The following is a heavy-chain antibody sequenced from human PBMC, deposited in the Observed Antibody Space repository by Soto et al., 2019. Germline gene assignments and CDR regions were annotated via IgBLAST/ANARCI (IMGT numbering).Heavy chain of an antibody. CDR2: INSDGSST. D-gene: IGHD3-22*01. CDR1: GFTFSSYW. CDR3: VKGEYYYDGSAYYPFDY. V-gene: IGHV3-74*01. J-gene: IGHJ4*02. Sequence: GGSLRLSCAASGFTFSSYWMHWVRQAPGKGLVWVSRINSDGSSTTYADSVKGRFTISRDNSKNTAYLQMSSLRPEDTAVYYCVKGEYYYDGSAYYPFDYWGQGRMVTVSS.